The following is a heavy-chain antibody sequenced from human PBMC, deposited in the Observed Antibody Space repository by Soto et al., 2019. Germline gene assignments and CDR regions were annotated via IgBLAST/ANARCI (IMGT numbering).Heavy chain of an antibody. D-gene: IGHD3-16*01. CDR3: AYRERGGSNAGYCPLKFDY. Sequence: GPTLVNPTQTLTLTCTLSGVSLSTSAVGVGWIRQPPGKALEWLALIYWDDDKRYRPSLESRLNITQDTSKNQVVLRLANVDPADTGTYSCAYRERGGSNAGYCPLKFDYWGQGALVTVSS. CDR1: GVSLSTSAVG. V-gene: IGHV2-5*02. J-gene: IGHJ4*02. CDR2: IYWDDDK.